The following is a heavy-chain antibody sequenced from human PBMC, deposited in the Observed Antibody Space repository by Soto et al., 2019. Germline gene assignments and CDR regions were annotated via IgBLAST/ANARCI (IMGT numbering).Heavy chain of an antibody. D-gene: IGHD2-15*01. CDR2: ISSSSSYI. Sequence: GSLRLSCAASGFTFSSYSMNWVRQAPGKGLEWVSSISSSSSYIYYADSVKGRFTISRDNAKNSLYLQMNSLRAEDTAVYYCARDSVSEDIVVVVAATPSWFDPWGQGTLVTVSS. J-gene: IGHJ5*02. V-gene: IGHV3-21*01. CDR3: ARDSVSEDIVVVVAATPSWFDP. CDR1: GFTFSSYS.